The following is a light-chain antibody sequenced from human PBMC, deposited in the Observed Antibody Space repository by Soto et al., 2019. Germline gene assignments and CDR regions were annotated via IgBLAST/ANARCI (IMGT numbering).Light chain of an antibody. V-gene: IGKV3-15*01. CDR3: QQYNNWPLYT. CDR1: QSVSSN. J-gene: IGKJ2*01. Sequence: EIVMTQSPATLSVSPGERATLSCRASQSVSSNLAWYQQKPGQAPRLLIYGASTRVTDIPARFSGSGSGTEFTLTISSLQSEDFAVYYCQQYNNWPLYTFGQGTKLESK. CDR2: GAS.